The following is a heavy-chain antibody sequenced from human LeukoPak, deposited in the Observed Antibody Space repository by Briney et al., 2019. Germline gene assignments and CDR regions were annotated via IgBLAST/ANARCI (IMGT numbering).Heavy chain of an antibody. CDR2: ISWTSGGI. V-gene: IGHV3-9*01. J-gene: IGHJ4*02. CDR3: AKDLTPYSSSWYFDY. Sequence: PGGSLRLSCAASGFTFEAYTMHWVWHAPGKSLERVSGISWTSGGIRYADSVKSRFTISRDNAKESLYLQMNRLRDEDTASYYSAKDLTPYSSSWYFDYWGQGTLVTVSS. CDR1: GFTFEAYT. D-gene: IGHD6-13*01.